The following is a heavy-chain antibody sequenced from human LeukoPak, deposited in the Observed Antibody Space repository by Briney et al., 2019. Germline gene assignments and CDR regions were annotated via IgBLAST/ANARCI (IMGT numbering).Heavy chain of an antibody. Sequence: PSETLSLTCTVSGGSISSSSYYWGWIRQPPGKGLEWIGSIYYSGSTYYNPSLKSRVTISVDTSKNQLSLKLSSVTAADTAIYYCARDVIFGMANGSGRERGFDYWGQGTLVTVSS. D-gene: IGHD3-10*01. CDR3: ARDVIFGMANGSGRERGFDY. J-gene: IGHJ4*02. CDR2: IYYSGST. CDR1: GGSISSSSYY. V-gene: IGHV4-39*07.